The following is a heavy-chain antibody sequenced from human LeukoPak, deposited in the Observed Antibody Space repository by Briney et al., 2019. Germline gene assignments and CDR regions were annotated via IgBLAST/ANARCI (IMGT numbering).Heavy chain of an antibody. CDR1: GFTFADYA. CDR3: ARDHLALYSSSLEEYYYGMDV. CDR2: ISWNSDSI. D-gene: IGHD6-13*01. J-gene: IGHJ6*02. V-gene: IGHV3-9*01. Sequence: GGSLRLSCAASGFTFADYAMHWVRQAPGKGLEWVSGISWNSDSIGYADSVKGRFTISRDNAKNSLYLQMNSLRAEDTAVYYCARDHLALYSSSLEEYYYGMDVWGQGTTVTVSS.